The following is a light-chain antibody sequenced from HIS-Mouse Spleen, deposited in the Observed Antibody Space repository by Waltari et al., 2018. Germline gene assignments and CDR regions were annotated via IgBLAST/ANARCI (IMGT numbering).Light chain of an antibody. CDR2: EGS. J-gene: IGLJ3*02. V-gene: IGLV2-23*01. CDR3: CSYAGSSTWV. Sequence: QSALTQPASVSGSPGQSITISCTGTSSDCGSYNLFSWYHHHPGKAPKLMIYEGSKRPSGVSNRFSGSKSGNTASLTISGLQAEDEADYYCCSYAGSSTWVFGGGTKLTVL. CDR1: SSDCGSYNL.